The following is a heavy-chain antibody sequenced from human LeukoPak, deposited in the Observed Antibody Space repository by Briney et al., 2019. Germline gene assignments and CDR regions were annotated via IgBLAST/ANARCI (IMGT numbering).Heavy chain of an antibody. CDR1: GYSFTSHN. J-gene: IGHJ4*02. D-gene: IGHD6-19*01. V-gene: IGHV1-8*02. CDR2: VSPSSGNT. Sequence: ASVTVSCKTSGYSFTSHNINWVRPATGQGLAWMGWVSPSSGNTAYAQKFQGRVTMTRDTSISTAYMELSSLASEDTAVYYCARGHPGYASGWPDYWGQGALVTVSS. CDR3: ARGHPGYASGWPDY.